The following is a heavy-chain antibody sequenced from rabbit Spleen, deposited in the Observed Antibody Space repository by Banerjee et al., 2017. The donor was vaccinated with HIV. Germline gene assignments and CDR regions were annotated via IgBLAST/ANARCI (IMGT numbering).Heavy chain of an antibody. CDR1: GLSFSNRYW. V-gene: IGHV1S40*01. J-gene: IGHJ4*01. Sequence: QSLEESGGGLVKPGASLTLTCTVSGLSFSNRYWISWVRQAPGKGLEWIADIFSGSSGTTYYASWAKGRFTISKTSSTTVTLQMTSLTAADTATYFCARDGDDAGYDFNLWGPGTLVTVS. CDR3: ARDGDDAGYDFNL. D-gene: IGHD3-1*01. CDR2: IFSGSSGTT.